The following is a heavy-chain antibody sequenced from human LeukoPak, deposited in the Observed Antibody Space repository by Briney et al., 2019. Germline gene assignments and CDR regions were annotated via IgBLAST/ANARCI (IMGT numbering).Heavy chain of an antibody. J-gene: IGHJ5*02. Sequence: GGSLRLSCAASGFTFSGYPIHWVRQAPGKGLEWVAVISYDGSNKYYADSVKGRFTISRDNSKNTLYLQMNSLRAEDTALYRCTRLGGGSPDLIIVPGANKLKWYDPWGQGTLVTVSS. V-gene: IGHV3-30-3*01. CDR2: ISYDGSNK. CDR1: GFTFSGYP. D-gene: IGHD2-2*01. CDR3: TRLGGGSPDLIIVPGANKLKWYDP.